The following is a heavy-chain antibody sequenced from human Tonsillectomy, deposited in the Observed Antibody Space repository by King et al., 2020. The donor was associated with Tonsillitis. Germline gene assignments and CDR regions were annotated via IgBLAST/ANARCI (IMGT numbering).Heavy chain of an antibody. CDR3: ATGAPGIAAAGIVEY. CDR2: INPAVGRP. V-gene: IGHV1-46*03. J-gene: IGHJ4*02. D-gene: IGHD6-13*01. Sequence: VQLVESGAEVKKPGASVKVSCKASGYPFTSYYIHWVRQAPGQAPGQGLQWMGIINPAVGRPTYAQQFQGRVTMTRDTSTSTVFMELSSLRSEDTAVYYCATGAPGIAAAGIVEYWGQGTLVTVSS. CDR1: GYPFTSYY.